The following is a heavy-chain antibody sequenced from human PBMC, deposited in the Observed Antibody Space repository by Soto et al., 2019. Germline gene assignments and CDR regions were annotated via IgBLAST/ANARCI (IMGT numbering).Heavy chain of an antibody. V-gene: IGHV3-33*01. CDR3: ARASTVTYYYYVMDV. Sequence: GVSLRLSCAASGFNLSSYGMHWVRQAPGKGLEWVAVIWYDGSNKYYADSVKGRFTISRDNSKNTLFLQMNSLTAEDTAVYYCARASTVTYYYYVMDVWGQGTTVTV. D-gene: IGHD4-4*01. CDR1: GFNLSSYG. J-gene: IGHJ6*02. CDR2: IWYDGSNK.